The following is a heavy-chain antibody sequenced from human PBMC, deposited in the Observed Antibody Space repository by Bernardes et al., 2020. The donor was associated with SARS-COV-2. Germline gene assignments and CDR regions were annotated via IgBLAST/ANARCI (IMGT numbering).Heavy chain of an antibody. Sequence: WVYVRLKASGYSFTGNYLHWVRQAPAKGNEWEGWIITNSGGTKYAQKFQGRVTMTRDTSSSTGYLQVHRLKSDDTAVYFCARDSRFSPSGNYPPQAVGYSEGMDVWGKGTTVIVSS. CDR2: IITNSGGT. CDR1: GYSFTGNY. V-gene: IGHV1-2*02. D-gene: IGHD1-7*01. J-gene: IGHJ6*04. CDR3: ARDSRFSPSGNYPPQAVGYSEGMDV.